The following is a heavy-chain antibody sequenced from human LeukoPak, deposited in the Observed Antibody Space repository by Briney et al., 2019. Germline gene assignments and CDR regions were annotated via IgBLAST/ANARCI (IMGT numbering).Heavy chain of an antibody. CDR3: ARGSRRCSGGSCYPYYLDY. CDR2: IYSGGST. V-gene: IGHV3-66*01. Sequence: QSGGSLRLSCAASGFTVSSNYMSWVRQAPGKGLEWVSVIYSGGSTYYADSVKGRFTISRDNSKNTLYLQMNSLRAEDTAVYYCARGSRRCSGGSCYPYYLDYWGQGTLVTVSS. J-gene: IGHJ4*02. CDR1: GFTVSSNY. D-gene: IGHD2-15*01.